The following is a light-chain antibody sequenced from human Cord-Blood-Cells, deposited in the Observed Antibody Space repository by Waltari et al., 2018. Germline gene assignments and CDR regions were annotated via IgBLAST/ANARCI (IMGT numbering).Light chain of an antibody. CDR1: SSDVGSYNL. CDR3: CSYAGSSTSWV. J-gene: IGLJ3*02. CDR2: EGS. V-gene: IGLV2-23*01. Sequence: QSALTQPASVSGSPGQSITISCTGTSSDVGSYNLVSWYQQHPGKAPKLMIYEGSKRPSGVSNGFSGSKSGNTASLTISGLQAEDEADYYCCSYAGSSTSWVFGGGTKLTVL.